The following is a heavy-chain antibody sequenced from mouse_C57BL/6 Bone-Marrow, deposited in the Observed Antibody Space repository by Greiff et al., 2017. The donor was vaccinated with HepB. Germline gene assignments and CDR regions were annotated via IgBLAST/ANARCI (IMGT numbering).Heavy chain of an antibody. CDR2: IDPETGGT. CDR1: GYTFTDYE. CDR3: TKGETYGSYAMDY. D-gene: IGHD1-1*01. V-gene: IGHV1-15*01. Sequence: VQLQQSGAALVRPGASVTLSCKASGYTFTDYEMHWVKQTPVHGLEWIGAIDPETGGTAYNQKFKGKAILTADKSSSTAYMELRSLTSEDSAVYYCTKGETYGSYAMDYWGQGTSVTVSS. J-gene: IGHJ4*01.